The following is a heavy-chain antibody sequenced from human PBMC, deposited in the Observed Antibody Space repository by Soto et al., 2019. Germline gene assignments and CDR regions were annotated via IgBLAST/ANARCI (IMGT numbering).Heavy chain of an antibody. Sequence: QVQLVESGGGVVQPGRSLRLSCAASGFTFSSYGMHWVRQAPGKGLEWVAVISYDGSNTYYADSVKGRFTISRDNSKNTLYLQMNSLRAEDTAVYYCAKEKGGDYYYYGMDVWGQGTTVTVSS. J-gene: IGHJ6*02. CDR1: GFTFSSYG. CDR3: AKEKGGDYYYYGMDV. CDR2: ISYDGSNT. V-gene: IGHV3-30*18. D-gene: IGHD3-16*01.